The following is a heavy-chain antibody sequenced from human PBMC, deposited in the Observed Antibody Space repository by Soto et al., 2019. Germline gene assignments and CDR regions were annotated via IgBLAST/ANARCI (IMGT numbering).Heavy chain of an antibody. D-gene: IGHD2-8*01. CDR2: INRDGSKK. CDR3: ARDLSLGRRSLYLDAFDI. J-gene: IGHJ3*02. CDR1: GFTLSAYW. Sequence: GGSLRLSCAASGFTLSAYWMTWVRQAPGKGLEWVANINRDGSKKSYLDSVRGRFTISRDNVGNSLYLQMDSLRADDTALYYCARDLSLGRRSLYLDAFDIWGQGTMVPVSS. V-gene: IGHV3-7*05.